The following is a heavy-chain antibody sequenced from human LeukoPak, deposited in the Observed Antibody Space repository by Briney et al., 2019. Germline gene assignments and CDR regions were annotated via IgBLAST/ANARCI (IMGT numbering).Heavy chain of an antibody. J-gene: IGHJ4*02. Sequence: PGGSLRLSCAASGFTFSSYGMHWVRQAPGKGLEWVAVISYDGSNKYYADSVKGRFTISRDNSKNTLYLQMSSLRPEDTAVYCCAKDLPAAYFDYWGQGTLVTVSS. CDR1: GFTFSSYG. V-gene: IGHV3-30*18. D-gene: IGHD2-2*01. CDR2: ISYDGSNK. CDR3: AKDLPAAYFDY.